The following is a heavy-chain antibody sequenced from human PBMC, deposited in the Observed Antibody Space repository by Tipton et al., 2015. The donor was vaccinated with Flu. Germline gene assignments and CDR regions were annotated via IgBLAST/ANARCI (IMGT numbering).Heavy chain of an antibody. CDR2: IYYTGGT. Sequence: GLVKPSETLSLTCTVSRGSISGYFWSWIRQPPGKGLEWIGYIYYTGGTNQNPSLKSRVTLSVDTSKSQFSLMLTSVTAADTAVYYCARGLMAPGTVGFDYWGQGTLVTVSS. CDR3: ARGLMAPGTVGFDY. J-gene: IGHJ4*02. V-gene: IGHV4-59*08. D-gene: IGHD6-13*01. CDR1: RGSISGYF.